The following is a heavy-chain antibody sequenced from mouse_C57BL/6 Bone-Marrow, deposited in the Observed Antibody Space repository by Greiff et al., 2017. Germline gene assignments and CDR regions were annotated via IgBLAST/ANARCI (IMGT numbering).Heavy chain of an antibody. V-gene: IGHV1-78*01. CDR2: IYPRDGST. Sequence: QVQLQQSDAELVKPGASVKISCKVSGYTFTDHTIHWMKQRPEQGLEWIGYIYPRDGSTKYNEKFKGKATLTADTSSNTAYLQLSSLTSEDTAVYYCTTGYYGSSPFAYWGQGTLVTVSA. CDR3: TTGYYGSSPFAY. J-gene: IGHJ3*01. CDR1: GYTFTDHT. D-gene: IGHD1-1*01.